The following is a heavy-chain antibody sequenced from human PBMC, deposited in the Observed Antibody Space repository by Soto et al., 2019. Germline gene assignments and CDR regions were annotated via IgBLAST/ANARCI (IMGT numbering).Heavy chain of an antibody. J-gene: IGHJ5*02. V-gene: IGHV3-74*01. CDR1: GFTFSAYW. CDR2: INSDGTNT. Sequence: PGGSLRLSCAASGFTFSAYWMHWVRQAPGKGLVWVARINSDGTNTNYADSVKGRFTISRDNTKNTLYLQMDSLRSDDTAIYYCAHNWFDPWGQGTLVTVSS. CDR3: AHNWFDP.